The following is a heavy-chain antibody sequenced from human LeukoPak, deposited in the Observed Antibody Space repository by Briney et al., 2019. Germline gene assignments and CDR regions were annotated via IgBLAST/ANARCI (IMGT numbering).Heavy chain of an antibody. Sequence: GGSLRLSCAASGITFSSYSMNWVRQAPGKGLEWVSSISSSSSYIYYADSVKGRLTISRDNSKNSLYLQMNSLRIEDTALYHCAKARGLIGGAFDIWGQGTMVTVSS. D-gene: IGHD3-22*01. CDR2: ISSSSSYI. CDR3: AKARGLIGGAFDI. CDR1: GITFSSYS. V-gene: IGHV3-21*04. J-gene: IGHJ3*02.